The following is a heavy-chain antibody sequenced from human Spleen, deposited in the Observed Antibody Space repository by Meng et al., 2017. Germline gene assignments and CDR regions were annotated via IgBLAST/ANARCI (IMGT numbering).Heavy chain of an antibody. D-gene: IGHD3-22*01. CDR1: GGTFSSYA. CDR2: IIPIFGTA. CDR3: ARVSSYYDSSGYYDAFDI. J-gene: IGHJ3*02. Sequence: SVKVSCKASGGTFSSYAISWVRQAPGQGLEWMGGIIPIFGTANYAQKFQGRVTITADESTSTAYMELSSLRSEDTAVYYCARVSSYYDSSGYYDAFDIWGQGTMVTVSS. V-gene: IGHV1-69*13.